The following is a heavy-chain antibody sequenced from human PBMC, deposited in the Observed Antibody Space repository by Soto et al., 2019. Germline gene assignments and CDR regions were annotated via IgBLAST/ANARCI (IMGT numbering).Heavy chain of an antibody. Sequence: PSDTLSLICSVSGVSITGSYWSWIRQPLGKTLQWIGYVYHSGTTTYNPSLKSRVSISVDTSKNQFSLRLTSVIAADTAVYYCATDMPYGAGSLAGCDYWGQGSLVTVSS. V-gene: IGHV4-59*01. CDR2: VYHSGTT. CDR3: ATDMPYGAGSLAGCDY. CDR1: GVSITGSY. D-gene: IGHD1-26*01. J-gene: IGHJ4*02.